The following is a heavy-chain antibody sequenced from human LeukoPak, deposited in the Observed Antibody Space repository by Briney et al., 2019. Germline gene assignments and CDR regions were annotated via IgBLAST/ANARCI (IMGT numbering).Heavy chain of an antibody. V-gene: IGHV7-4-1*02. CDR1: GYTFTSYA. Sequence: ASVKVSCKASGYTFTSYAMNWVRQAPGQGLEWMGWINTNTGNPTYAQGFTGRFVFSLDTSVSTAYLRISSLKAEDTAVYYCARASVYGPALLDAFDIWGQGTMVTVSS. CDR2: INTNTGNP. J-gene: IGHJ3*02. CDR3: ARASVYGPALLDAFDI. D-gene: IGHD2-8*01.